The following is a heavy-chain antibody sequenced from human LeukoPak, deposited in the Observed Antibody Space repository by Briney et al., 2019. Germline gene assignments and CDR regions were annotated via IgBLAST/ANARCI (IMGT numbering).Heavy chain of an antibody. V-gene: IGHV4-61*02. D-gene: IGHD3-10*01. Sequence: SETLSLTCSVSGVSISSGGSYWSWIRQPAGKGLEWIGRIYTSGNTNYNPSLKSRVTISVDTSKNQFSLKLSSVTAADTAVYFCARIPSEFGGEVAPPYYFDYWGQGTLVTVSS. CDR3: ARIPSEFGGEVAPPYYFDY. CDR1: GVSISSGGSY. J-gene: IGHJ4*02. CDR2: IYTSGNT.